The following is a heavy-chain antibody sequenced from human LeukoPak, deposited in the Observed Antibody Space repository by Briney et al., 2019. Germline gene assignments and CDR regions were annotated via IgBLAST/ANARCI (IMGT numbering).Heavy chain of an antibody. CDR1: GGSISSGDYY. D-gene: IGHD2/OR15-2a*01. V-gene: IGHV4-30-4*01. Sequence: PSETLSLTCTVSGGSISSGDYYWSWIRQPPGTGLEWIGYIYYSGSTYYNPSLKSRVTISVDTSKNQFSLKLSSVTAADTAVYYCARYLIGLWFDPWGQGTLVTVSS. J-gene: IGHJ5*02. CDR2: IYYSGST. CDR3: ARYLIGLWFDP.